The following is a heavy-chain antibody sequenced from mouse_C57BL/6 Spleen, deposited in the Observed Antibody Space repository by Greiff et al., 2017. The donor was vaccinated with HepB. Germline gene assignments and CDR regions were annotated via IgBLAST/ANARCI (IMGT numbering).Heavy chain of an antibody. Sequence: QVQLQQPGTELVKPGASVKLSCKASGYTFTSYWMPWVKQRPGQGLEWIGNINPSNGGTNYNEKVKSKATLTVDKSSSTANMQHSSLTSEDSAVYYCEWCAPHWYFDVWGTGTTVTVSS. CDR3: EWCAPHWYFDV. D-gene: IGHD1-1*02. V-gene: IGHV1-53*01. CDR2: INPSNGGT. CDR1: GYTFTSYW. J-gene: IGHJ1*03.